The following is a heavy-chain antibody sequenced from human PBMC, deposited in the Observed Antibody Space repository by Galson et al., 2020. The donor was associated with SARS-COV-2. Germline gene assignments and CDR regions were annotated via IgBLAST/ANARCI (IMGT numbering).Heavy chain of an antibody. Sequence: ASVKVSCKVSGYTLTELSMHWVRQAPGKGLEWMGGFDPEDGETIYAQKFQGRVTMTEDTSTDTAYMELSSLRSEDTAVYYCAITSAYSSSWYNGFDPWGQGTLVTVSS. CDR1: GYTLTELS. D-gene: IGHD6-13*01. CDR2: FDPEDGET. CDR3: AITSAYSSSWYNGFDP. V-gene: IGHV1-24*01. J-gene: IGHJ5*02.